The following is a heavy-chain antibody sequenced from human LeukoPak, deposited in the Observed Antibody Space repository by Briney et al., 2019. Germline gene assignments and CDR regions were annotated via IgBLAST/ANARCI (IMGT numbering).Heavy chain of an antibody. CDR1: GGSISSYY. Sequence: SETLSLTCTVSGGSISSYYWSWIRQPPGKGLEWIGYIYYSGSTNYNPSLKSRVTISVDTSKNQFSLKLSSVTAADTAVYYCGRGGSGGSTSGDWFAPWAQETLVTVSS. V-gene: IGHV4-59*01. CDR2: IYYSGST. J-gene: IGHJ5*02. D-gene: IGHD6-25*01. CDR3: GRGGSGGSTSGDWFAP.